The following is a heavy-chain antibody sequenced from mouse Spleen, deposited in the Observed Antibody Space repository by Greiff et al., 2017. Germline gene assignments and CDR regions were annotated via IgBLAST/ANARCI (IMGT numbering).Heavy chain of an antibody. CDR2: INPNNGGT. J-gene: IGHJ3*01. Sequence: EVQLQQSGPELVKPGASVKMSCKASGYTFTDYNMHWVKQSHGKSLEWIGYINPNNGGTSYNQKFKGKATLTVNKSSSTAYMELRSLTSEDSAVYYCARYGMITTGAWFAYWGQGTLVTVSA. D-gene: IGHD2-4*01. CDR1: GYTFTDYN. CDR3: ARYGMITTGAWFAY. V-gene: IGHV1-22*01.